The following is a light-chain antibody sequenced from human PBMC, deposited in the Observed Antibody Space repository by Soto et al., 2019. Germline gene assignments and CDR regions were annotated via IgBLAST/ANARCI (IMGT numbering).Light chain of an antibody. CDR1: SSNIGGNS. CDR2: DDN. Sequence: SVLTPPASVYAATGQKVTIFCYGSSSNIGGNSVSWYQQLPGTAPKLLIYDDNKRPSGIPDRFSGSKSGTSATLGITGFQTGDEADYYCRSWDSSLSAHVCGTGTKGTGL. CDR3: RSWDSSLSAHV. J-gene: IGLJ1*01. V-gene: IGLV1-51*01.